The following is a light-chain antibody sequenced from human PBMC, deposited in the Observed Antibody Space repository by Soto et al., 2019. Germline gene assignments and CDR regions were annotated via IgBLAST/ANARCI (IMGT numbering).Light chain of an antibody. CDR2: EVS. CDR1: QTLLNSDGKTY. CDR3: MQSIQLPVT. Sequence: DIVMTQTPASLSVTPGQSAAISCKSSQTLLNSDGKTYLYWYLQKAGQPPQLLIFEVSTRLSGVSGRFSGSGSGADFTLKISRVEAEDVATYYCMQSIQLPVTFGGGTKVEI. V-gene: IGKV2D-29*01. J-gene: IGKJ4*01.